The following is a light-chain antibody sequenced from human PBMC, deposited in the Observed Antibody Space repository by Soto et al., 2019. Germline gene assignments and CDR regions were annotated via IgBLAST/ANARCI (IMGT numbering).Light chain of an antibody. Sequence: QSALTQPASVSGSPGQSITISCTGTSYDIGANNYVSWYQHHPGKAPKILIYEAANRPSGISHRFSGSKSGNTASLTISGLQAEDEADYFCTSYTSASTPVFGGGTKLTVL. CDR2: EAA. J-gene: IGLJ2*01. V-gene: IGLV2-14*01. CDR1: SYDIGANNY. CDR3: TSYTSASTPV.